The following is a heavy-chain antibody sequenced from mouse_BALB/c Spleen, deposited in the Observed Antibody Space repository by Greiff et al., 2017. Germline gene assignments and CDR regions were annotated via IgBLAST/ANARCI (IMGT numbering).Heavy chain of an antibody. D-gene: IGHD4-1*01. CDR3: ARHEGTGTGFAY. CDR2: ISSGGSYT. J-gene: IGHJ3*01. V-gene: IGHV5-6*01. CDR1: GFTFSSYG. Sequence: EVQLVESGGDLVKPGGSLKLSCAASGFTFSSYGMSWVRQTPDKRLEWVATISSGGSYTYYPDSVKGRFTISRDNAKNTLYLQMSSLKSEDTAMYYCARHEGTGTGFAYWGQGTLVTVSA.